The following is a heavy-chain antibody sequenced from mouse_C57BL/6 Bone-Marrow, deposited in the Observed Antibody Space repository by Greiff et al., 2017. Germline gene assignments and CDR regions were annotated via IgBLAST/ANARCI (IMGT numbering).Heavy chain of an antibody. Sequence: EVKLVESGGGLVQPGGSLRLSCATSGFTFTDYYMSWVRLPPGKALEWLGFIRNKAIGYTTEYSASVKGRFTISRDKSQSILYLQMNTLRAEDSATYYCARDGTFDYWGQGTTLTVSS. CDR3: ARDGTFDY. CDR1: GFTFTDYY. D-gene: IGHD3-3*01. CDR2: IRNKAIGYTT. V-gene: IGHV7-3*02. J-gene: IGHJ2*01.